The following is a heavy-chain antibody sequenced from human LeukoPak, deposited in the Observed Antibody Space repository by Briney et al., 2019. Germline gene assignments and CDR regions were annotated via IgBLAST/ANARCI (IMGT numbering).Heavy chain of an antibody. CDR2: ISYDGSNK. J-gene: IGHJ5*02. Sequence: GGSLRLSCAASGFTFSSYGMHWVRQAPGKGLEWVAVISYDGSNKYYADSVKGRFTISRDNSKNTLYLQINSLRAEDTAIYYCAKDVWWSVSWGQGTLVTVSS. CDR1: GFTFSSYG. D-gene: IGHD2-8*02. V-gene: IGHV3-30*18. CDR3: AKDVWWSVS.